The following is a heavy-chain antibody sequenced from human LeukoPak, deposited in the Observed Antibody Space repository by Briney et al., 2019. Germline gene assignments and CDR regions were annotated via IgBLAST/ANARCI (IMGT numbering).Heavy chain of an antibody. CDR2: ISASGRAT. CDR3: VRGYGGNSDFDY. CDR1: GFIFSNYG. V-gene: IGHV3-23*01. J-gene: IGHJ4*02. D-gene: IGHD4-23*01. Sequence: GGSLRLSCAASGFIFSNYGMNWVRQAPGKGLEWVAAISASGRATSYADSVRGRFTISRDNSKNTLYLQMNSLRAEDTAVYYCVRGYGGNSDFDYWGQGTLVTVSS.